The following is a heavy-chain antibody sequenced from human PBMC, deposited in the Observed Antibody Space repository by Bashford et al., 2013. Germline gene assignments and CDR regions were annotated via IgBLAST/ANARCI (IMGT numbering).Heavy chain of an antibody. D-gene: IGHD3-22*01. CDR2: IIPIFGTA. CDR3: AGGLYYYDSSGYLYGMDV. CDR1: GGTFSSYA. Sequence: SVKVSCKASGGTFSSYAISWVRQAPGQGLEWMGGIIPIFGTANYAQKFQGRVTITADESTSTAYMELSSLRSEDTAVYYCAGGLYYYDSSGYLYGMDVWGQGTTVTVSS. J-gene: IGHJ6*02. V-gene: IGHV1-69*13.